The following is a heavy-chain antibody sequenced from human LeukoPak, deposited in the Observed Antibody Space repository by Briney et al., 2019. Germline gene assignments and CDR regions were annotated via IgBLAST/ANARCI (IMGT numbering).Heavy chain of an antibody. V-gene: IGHV1-2*02. CDR1: GYTFTGYY. D-gene: IGHD3-10*01. CDR3: ARDSYYYGSGNPAY. CDR2: INPNSGGT. J-gene: IGHJ4*02. Sequence: ASVKVSCKASGYTFTGYYMHWVRQAPGQGLEWMGWINPNSGGTNYAQKFQGRVTMTRDTSISTAYMELSRLRSDDTAVYYCARDSYYYGSGNPAYWGQGTLVTVPS.